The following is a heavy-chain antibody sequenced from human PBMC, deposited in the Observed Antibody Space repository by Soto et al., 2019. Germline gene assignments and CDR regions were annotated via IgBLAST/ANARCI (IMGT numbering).Heavy chain of an antibody. CDR1: GYTFTSYY. CDR2: INPSGGST. CDR3: ARTEEGEMAPINFGLDY. D-gene: IGHD5-12*01. V-gene: IGHV1-46*01. Sequence: QVQLVQSGAEVKKPGASVKVSCKASGYTFTSYYMHWVRQAPGQGLEWMGIINPSGGSTSYAQKFQGRVTMTRDTSTSTGYMELSRLRSEDTAVYFCARTEEGEMAPINFGLDYWGQGTLVTVSS. J-gene: IGHJ4*02.